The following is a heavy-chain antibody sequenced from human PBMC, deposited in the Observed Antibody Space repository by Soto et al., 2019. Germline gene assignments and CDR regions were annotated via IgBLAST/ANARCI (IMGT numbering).Heavy chain of an antibody. CDR3: AVVGGSGPVVY. V-gene: IGHV3-23*01. Sequence: EVQLLESGGGLVQPGGSLRLSCAASGFTFSSYAMSWVRQAPGKGLEWVSAISGSGGSTYYADSVKGRFTISRDNSKNTLNLQMNSLRAEDTAVYYCAVVGGSGPVVYWGQGTLVTVST. CDR1: GFTFSSYA. J-gene: IGHJ4*02. D-gene: IGHD3-10*01. CDR2: ISGSGGST.